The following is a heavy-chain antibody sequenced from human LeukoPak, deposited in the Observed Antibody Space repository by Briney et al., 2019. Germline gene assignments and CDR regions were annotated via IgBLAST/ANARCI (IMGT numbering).Heavy chain of an antibody. Sequence: GGSLRLSCTASGFTFSDFAMSWFRQPPGKGLEWVGFIRSKAYGETTEYATSVKGRFTILRDDSKNIAYLQMDSLKTEDTAVYYCTRAPGGMIVVVSDAFDIWGQGTMVTVSS. D-gene: IGHD3-22*01. CDR2: IRSKAYGETT. CDR1: GFTFSDFA. CDR3: TRAPGGMIVVVSDAFDI. J-gene: IGHJ3*02. V-gene: IGHV3-49*03.